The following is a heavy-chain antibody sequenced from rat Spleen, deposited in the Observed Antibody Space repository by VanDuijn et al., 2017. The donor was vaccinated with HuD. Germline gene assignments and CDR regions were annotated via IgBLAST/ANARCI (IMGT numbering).Heavy chain of an antibody. V-gene: IGHV5-7*01. D-gene: IGHD1-4*01. CDR1: GFTFSDYY. CDR3: SPLPGRNLAY. Sequence: EVQLVESGGGSVQPGRSLKLSCAASGFTFSDYYMAWVRQAPTKGLEWVATISYDGSSTYYRDSVKGRFTISRDNAKSILYLQMSSLRSEDTATYYCSPLPGRNLAYWGQGVVVTVSS. CDR2: ISYDGSST. J-gene: IGHJ2*01.